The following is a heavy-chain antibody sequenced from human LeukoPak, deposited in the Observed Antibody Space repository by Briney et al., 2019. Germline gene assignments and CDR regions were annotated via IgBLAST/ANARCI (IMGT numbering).Heavy chain of an antibody. V-gene: IGHV1-2*06. CDR3: ARVQYYYDSSGYYLGSVIDY. CDR2: INPNSGGT. CDR1: GYTFTGYY. D-gene: IGHD3-22*01. Sequence: ASVKVSCKASGYTFTGYYMHWVRQAPGQGLEWMGRINPNSGGTNYAQKFQGRVTMTRDPSISTAYMELSRLRSDDTAVYYCARVQYYYDSSGYYLGSVIDYWGQGTLVTVSS. J-gene: IGHJ4*02.